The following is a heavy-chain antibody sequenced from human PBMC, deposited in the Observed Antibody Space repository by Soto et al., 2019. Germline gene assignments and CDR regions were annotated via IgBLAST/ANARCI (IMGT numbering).Heavy chain of an antibody. J-gene: IGHJ5*02. CDR3: ARLLDSGYCSGGSCYSGWFDP. Sequence: ASVKVSCKASGYTFTSYGISWVRQAPGQGLEWMGWISAYNGNTNYAQKLQSRVTMTTDTSTSTAYMELRSLRSDDTAVYYCARLLDSGYCSGGSCYSGWFDPWGQGTLVTVSS. V-gene: IGHV1-18*04. CDR2: ISAYNGNT. CDR1: GYTFTSYG. D-gene: IGHD2-15*01.